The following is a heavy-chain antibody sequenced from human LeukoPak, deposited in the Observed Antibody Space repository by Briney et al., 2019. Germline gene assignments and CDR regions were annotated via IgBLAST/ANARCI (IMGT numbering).Heavy chain of an antibody. CDR1: GGSFSGYY. J-gene: IGHJ4*02. D-gene: IGHD5-12*01. V-gene: IGHV4-59*08. Sequence: SETLSLTCAVYGGSFSGYYWSWIRQPPGKGLEWIGYIYYSGSTNYKPSLESRVTISVDTSKNQFSLKLSSVTAADTAVYYCAGPPIYSGYGILFDYWGQGTLVTVSS. CDR2: IYYSGST. CDR3: AGPPIYSGYGILFDY.